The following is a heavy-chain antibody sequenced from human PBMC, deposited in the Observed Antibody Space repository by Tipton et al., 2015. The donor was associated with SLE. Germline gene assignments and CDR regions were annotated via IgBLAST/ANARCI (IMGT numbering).Heavy chain of an antibody. D-gene: IGHD1-26*01. CDR1: GGSISSSSYY. V-gene: IGHV4-39*01. CDR2: IYYSGST. CDR3: ARNSGSYSSVDY. J-gene: IGHJ4*02. Sequence: TLSLTCTVSGGSISSSSYYWGWIRQPPGKGLEWIGSIYYSGSTYYNPSLKSRVTISVDTSKNQFSLKLSSVTAADTAVYYCARNSGSYSSVDYWGQGTLVTVSS.